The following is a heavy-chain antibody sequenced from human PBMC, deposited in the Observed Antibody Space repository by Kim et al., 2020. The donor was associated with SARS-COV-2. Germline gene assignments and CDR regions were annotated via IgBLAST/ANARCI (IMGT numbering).Heavy chain of an antibody. CDR1: GGSFSDYY. J-gene: IGHJ6*02. D-gene: IGHD3-3*01. Sequence: SETLSLTCAVYGGSFSDYYWSWIRQPPGKGLEWIGEINHSGSTNYNSSLKSRVTISLDTSKSQLSLSLKSVSAADTGVYYCAGGQIGHEVSDYDYGLDVWGQGTAVTVSS. V-gene: IGHV4-34*01. CDR2: INHSGST. CDR3: AGGQIGHEVSDYDYGLDV.